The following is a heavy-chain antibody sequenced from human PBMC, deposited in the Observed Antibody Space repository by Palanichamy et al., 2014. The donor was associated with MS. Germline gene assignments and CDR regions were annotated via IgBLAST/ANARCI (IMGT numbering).Heavy chain of an antibody. CDR2: IYYSGST. J-gene: IGHJ4*02. Sequence: QVQLQESGPGLVKPSETLSLTCTVSGGSVSSGDFYWSWIRQPPRKGLEWIGYIYYSGSTGYNPSLKSRVTISLDASQNQLSLKMTSVTTADTAVYYCARGRVPAYWGQGTLVTVSS. D-gene: IGHD3-10*01. CDR1: GGSVSSGDFY. V-gene: IGHV4-61*08. CDR3: ARGRVPAY.